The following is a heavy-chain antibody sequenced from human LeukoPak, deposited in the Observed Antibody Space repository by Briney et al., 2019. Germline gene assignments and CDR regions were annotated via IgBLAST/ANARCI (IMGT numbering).Heavy chain of an antibody. CDR3: ARDRDAAVAYFDY. J-gene: IGHJ4*02. Sequence: PGGSLRLSCAVSGLTFSNSAMSWVRQAPGKGLEWVSAISVGSDVIYNADSVKGRFAISRDNAKNSLYLQMNSLRAEDTAVYYCARDRDAAVAYFDYWGQGTLVTVSS. CDR1: GLTFSNSA. V-gene: IGHV3-21*01. CDR2: ISVGSDVI. D-gene: IGHD4-23*01.